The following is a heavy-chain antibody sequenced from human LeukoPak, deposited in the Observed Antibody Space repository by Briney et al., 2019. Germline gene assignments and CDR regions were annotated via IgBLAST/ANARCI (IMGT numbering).Heavy chain of an antibody. V-gene: IGHV3-21*01. CDR2: ISSSSSYI. D-gene: IGHD1-26*01. Sequence: AGGSLRLSCAASGFTFSSYSMNWVRRAPGKGLEWVSSISSSSSYIYYADSVKGRFTISRDNAKNSLYLQMNSLRVEDTAVYYCARDNSGSYYYMDVWGKGTTVTVSS. J-gene: IGHJ6*03. CDR3: ARDNSGSYYYMDV. CDR1: GFTFSSYS.